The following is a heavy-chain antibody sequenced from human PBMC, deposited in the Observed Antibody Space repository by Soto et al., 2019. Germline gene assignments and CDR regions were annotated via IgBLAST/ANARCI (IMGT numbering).Heavy chain of an antibody. Sequence: QVQLQESGPGLVKPSQTLSLTCTVSGGSISSGDYYWSWIRQPPGKGLEWIGYIYYSGSTYYNPSLKSRVTISVDSSKNQFSLKLSSVTAADTAVYYCARILRRVGYYFDYWGQGTLVTVSS. CDR1: GGSISSGDYY. CDR3: ARILRRVGYYFDY. D-gene: IGHD3-16*01. CDR2: IYYSGST. J-gene: IGHJ4*02. V-gene: IGHV4-30-4*01.